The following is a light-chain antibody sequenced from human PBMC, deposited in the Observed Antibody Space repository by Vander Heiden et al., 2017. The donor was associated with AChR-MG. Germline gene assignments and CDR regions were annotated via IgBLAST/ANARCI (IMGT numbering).Light chain of an antibody. V-gene: IGKV1-39*01. CDR1: QTISSY. Sequence: DIQMTQSPSSLSASVGDRVTITCRASQTISSYLNWLQQKPGKAPKLLIFAASSLQSGGPARFSGSGSGTDFTLTISSLQPEDFATYYCQQSYSTPTTFGQGTKVEIK. CDR2: AAS. CDR3: QQSYSTPTT. J-gene: IGKJ1*01.